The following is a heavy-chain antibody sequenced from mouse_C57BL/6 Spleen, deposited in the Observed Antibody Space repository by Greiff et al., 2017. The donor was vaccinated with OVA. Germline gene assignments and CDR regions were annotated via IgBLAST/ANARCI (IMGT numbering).Heavy chain of an antibody. CDR3: ARRGGSSPTWFAY. Sequence: EVKLMESGPELVKPGASVKIPCKASGYTFTDYNMDWVKQSHGKSLEWIGDINPNNGGTIYNQKFKGKATLTVDKSSSTAYMELRSLTSEDTAVYYCARRGGSSPTWFAYWGQGTLVTVSA. CDR2: INPNNGGT. J-gene: IGHJ3*01. CDR1: GYTFTDYN. D-gene: IGHD1-1*01. V-gene: IGHV1-18*01.